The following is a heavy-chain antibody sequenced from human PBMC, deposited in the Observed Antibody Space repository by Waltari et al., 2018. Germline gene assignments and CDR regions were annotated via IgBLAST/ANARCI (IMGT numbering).Heavy chain of an antibody. CDR1: GFTFSSYG. CDR2: IWYDGSNK. J-gene: IGHJ5*02. V-gene: IGHV3-30*18. CDR3: AKDRGGRNWFDP. Sequence: QVQLVESGGGVVQPGRSLRLSCAASGFTFSSYGMHWVRQAPGKGLEWVAVIWYDGSNKYYADSVKGRFTISRDNSKNTLYLQMNSLRAEDTAVYYCAKDRGGRNWFDPWGQGTLVTVSS. D-gene: IGHD3-10*01.